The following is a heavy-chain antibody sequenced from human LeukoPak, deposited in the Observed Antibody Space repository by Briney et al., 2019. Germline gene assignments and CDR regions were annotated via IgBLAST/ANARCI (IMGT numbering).Heavy chain of an antibody. CDR2: IKQDGSAK. Sequence: GGSLRLSCTASGFTFGDYAMSWFRQAPGKELQWVANIKQDGSAKYYVDSVKGRFTISRDNAKNSLYLQMNSLRAEDTAVYYCARVEASGYDYGAFDYWGQGTLVTVSS. CDR1: GFTFGDYA. D-gene: IGHD5-12*01. V-gene: IGHV3-7*01. J-gene: IGHJ4*02. CDR3: ARVEASGYDYGAFDY.